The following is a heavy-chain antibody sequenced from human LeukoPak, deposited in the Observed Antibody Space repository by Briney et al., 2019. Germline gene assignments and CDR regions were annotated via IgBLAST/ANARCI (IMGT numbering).Heavy chain of an antibody. CDR2: ICYSGST. Sequence: SETLSLTCTVSGGSISSYYWSWIRQPPGKGLEWIGYICYSGSTNYNPSLKSRVTISVDTSKNQFSLKLSSVTAADTAVHYCAREGYQLLYGWFDPWGQGTLVTVSS. CDR1: GGSISSYY. J-gene: IGHJ5*02. CDR3: AREGYQLLYGWFDP. D-gene: IGHD2-2*02. V-gene: IGHV4-59*01.